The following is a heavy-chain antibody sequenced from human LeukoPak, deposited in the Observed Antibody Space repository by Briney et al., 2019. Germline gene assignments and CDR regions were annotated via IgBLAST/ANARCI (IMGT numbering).Heavy chain of an antibody. J-gene: IGHJ1*01. CDR3: VREVGAPGSFQH. D-gene: IGHD1-26*01. V-gene: IGHV3-74*01. Sequence: GGSLRLSCTASGFTFSSNWMHWVRQAPGKGLVWVSRINGDGSITDHAESVKGRFTISRNNADNTLHLKMNSLRAEDTAVYHCVREVGAPGSFQHWGQGALVTVSS. CDR2: INGDGSIT. CDR1: GFTFSSNW.